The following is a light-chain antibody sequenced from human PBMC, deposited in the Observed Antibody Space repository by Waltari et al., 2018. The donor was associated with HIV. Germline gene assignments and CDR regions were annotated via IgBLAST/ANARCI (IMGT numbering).Light chain of an antibody. Sequence: IVMTQSPDSLAVSLGERATINCKSSQSVLYSSNNKNYLAWYQQKPAQPPKLLIYWASTRESGVPDRCSGSGSETDFTLTISSLQAEDVAVYYCQQYYSTLRAFGGGTKVEIK. CDR1: QSVLYSSNNKNY. J-gene: IGKJ4*01. V-gene: IGKV4-1*01. CDR2: WAS. CDR3: QQYYSTLRA.